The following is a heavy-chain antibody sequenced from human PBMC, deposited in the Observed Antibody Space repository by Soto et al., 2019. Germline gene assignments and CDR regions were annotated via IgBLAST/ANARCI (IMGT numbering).Heavy chain of an antibody. V-gene: IGHV3-13*01. CDR2: IGTAGDT. CDR3: ARALRYFDYYYMDV. J-gene: IGHJ6*03. CDR1: GFTFSSYD. Sequence: EGSLRLSCAASGFTFSSYDMHWVRQATGKGLEWVSAIGTAGDTYYPGSVKGRFTISRENAKNSLYLQMNSLRAGDTAVYYCARALRYFDYYYMDVWGKGTTVTVSS.